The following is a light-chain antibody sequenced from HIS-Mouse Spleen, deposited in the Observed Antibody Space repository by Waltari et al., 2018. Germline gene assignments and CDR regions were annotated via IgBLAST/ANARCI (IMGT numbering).Light chain of an antibody. CDR1: SRNVGGHNF. CDR3: SSYTSSSTWV. Sequence: QSALTQPASVSGSPGQSLTISCTGTSRNVGGHNFVPWYQQHPGKAPKLIIYDVSNRPSWVSNRFSGSKSGNTASLTISGLQAEDEADYYCSSYTSSSTWVFGGGTKLTVL. V-gene: IGLV2-14*03. CDR2: DVS. J-gene: IGLJ3*02.